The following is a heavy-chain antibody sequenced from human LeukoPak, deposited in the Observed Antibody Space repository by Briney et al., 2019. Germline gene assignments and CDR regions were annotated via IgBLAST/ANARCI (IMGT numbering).Heavy chain of an antibody. D-gene: IGHD6-19*01. CDR1: GFTVSSNY. Sequence: GGSLRLSCAASGFTVSSNYMSWVRHAPGKGLEWGSVIYSGGSTYYADSVKGRFTISRDNSKNTLYLQMNSLRAEDTAVYYCARVRWLVRAFDIWGQGTMVTVSS. V-gene: IGHV3-53*01. CDR2: IYSGGST. J-gene: IGHJ3*02. CDR3: ARVRWLVRAFDI.